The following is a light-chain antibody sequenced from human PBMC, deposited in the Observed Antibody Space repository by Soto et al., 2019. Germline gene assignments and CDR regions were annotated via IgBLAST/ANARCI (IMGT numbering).Light chain of an antibody. Sequence: EIVLTQSPGTLSLSPGESATLSCRASQSVGRNYLAWFQHKPYQAPRLLIYDASNRATGVPDRFSGSGSGTDFTLSVTRLEPEDFAVYYCHQYAVSPLTFGGGTTVEIK. CDR1: QSVGRNY. CDR2: DAS. J-gene: IGKJ4*01. CDR3: HQYAVSPLT. V-gene: IGKV3-20*01.